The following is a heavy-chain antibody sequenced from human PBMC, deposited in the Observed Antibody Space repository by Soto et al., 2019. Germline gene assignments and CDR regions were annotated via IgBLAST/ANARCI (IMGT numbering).Heavy chain of an antibody. J-gene: IGHJ4*02. Sequence: QVQLVQSGAEVKKLGASVKVSCKASGYTFTAYYIHWVRQAPGQGLEWVGWINPNSGDTNYAQRFQGWVTMTGDTSVSTAYMDLTRLRSDATAVYYCARGGYTYGYGLDYWGPGTLVTVSS. CDR3: ARGGYTYGYGLDY. D-gene: IGHD5-18*01. CDR1: GYTFTAYY. V-gene: IGHV1-2*04. CDR2: INPNSGDT.